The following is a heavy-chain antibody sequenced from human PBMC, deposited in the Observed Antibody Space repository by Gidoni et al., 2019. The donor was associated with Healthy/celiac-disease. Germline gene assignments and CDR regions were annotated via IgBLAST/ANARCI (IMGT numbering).Heavy chain of an antibody. J-gene: IGHJ6*03. D-gene: IGHD2-15*01. Sequence: QVQLQEPGPGLVKPSQTLSLPCTVSGGYISSGGYYWSWIRQNPGKGLAWIGYIYYSGSTYYNPSLKSRVTISVDTSKNQFSLKLSSVTAADTAVYYCARVSGGSYDYYMDVWGKGTTVTVSS. CDR2: IYYSGST. CDR3: ARVSGGSYDYYMDV. CDR1: GGYISSGGYY. V-gene: IGHV4-31*03.